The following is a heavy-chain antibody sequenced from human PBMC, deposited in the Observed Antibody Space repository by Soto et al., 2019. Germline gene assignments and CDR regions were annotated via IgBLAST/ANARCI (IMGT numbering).Heavy chain of an antibody. V-gene: IGHV3-7*05. Sequence: GGSLRLSCADSGFTFSSYWMSWVRQAPGKGLEWVANIKQDETEKYYVDSVKGRFAISRDNGKNTLYLQMNSLRAGDTAIYYCARVRTENYYGMDVWGQGTTVTVSS. J-gene: IGHJ6*02. CDR3: ARVRTENYYGMDV. CDR1: GFTFSSYW. CDR2: IKQDETEK.